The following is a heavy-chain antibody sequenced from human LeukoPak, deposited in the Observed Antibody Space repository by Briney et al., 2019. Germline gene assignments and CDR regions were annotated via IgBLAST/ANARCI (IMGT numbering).Heavy chain of an antibody. CDR1: GFTFSSYW. D-gene: IGHD3-3*01. Sequence: GGSLRLSCAASGFTFSSYWMHWVRQAPGKGLVWVSRINSDGSSTSYADSVKGRFTISRDNAKNTLYLQMNSLRAEDTAVYYCARDRRDRIAIFGVVDRGHDAFDIWGQGTMVTVSS. CDR3: ARDRRDRIAIFGVVDRGHDAFDI. CDR2: INSDGSST. J-gene: IGHJ3*02. V-gene: IGHV3-74*01.